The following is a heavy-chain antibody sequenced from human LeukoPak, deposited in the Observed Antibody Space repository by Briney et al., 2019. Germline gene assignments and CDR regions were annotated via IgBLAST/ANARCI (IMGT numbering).Heavy chain of an antibody. CDR1: GFTFSSYW. CDR3: ARGGRYYDYVWGSYRDPNDY. CDR2: IKQDGSEK. J-gene: IGHJ4*02. D-gene: IGHD3-16*02. V-gene: IGHV3-7*01. Sequence: PGGSLRLSCAASGFTFSSYWMSWVRQAPGKGLEWVANIKQDGSEKYYVDSVKGRFTISRDNAKNSLYLQMNSLRAEDTAVYYCARGGRYYDYVWGSYRDPNDYWGQGTLVTVSS.